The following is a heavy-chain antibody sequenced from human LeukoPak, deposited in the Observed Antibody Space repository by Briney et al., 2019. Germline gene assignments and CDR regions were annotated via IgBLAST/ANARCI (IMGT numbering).Heavy chain of an antibody. D-gene: IGHD5-12*01. CDR1: GFTFSSYA. CDR3: AKGRMSGYDLGIDGGDAFDI. V-gene: IGHV3-23*01. J-gene: IGHJ3*02. CDR2: ISGSGGST. Sequence: PGGSLRLSCAASGFTFSSYAMSWVRQAPGKGREWGSAISGSGGSTYYADSVKGRFTTSRDNSKNTLYLQMNSLRAEDTAVYYCAKGRMSGYDLGIDGGDAFDIWGQGTMVTVSS.